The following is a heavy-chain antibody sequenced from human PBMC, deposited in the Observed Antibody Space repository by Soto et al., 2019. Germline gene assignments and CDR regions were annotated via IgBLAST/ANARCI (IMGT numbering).Heavy chain of an antibody. CDR1: GFSLSTSGVG. CDR3: AHSAAAGVPWLLYYFDY. J-gene: IGHJ4*02. D-gene: IGHD6-25*01. Sequence: QITLKESGPTLVKPTQTLTLTCTFSGFSLSTSGVGVGWIRQPPGKALECFALIYWEDDKPYSPSLKSRLTINKDTCKNSVVIRMTNMDHVDTATYCCAHSAAAGVPWLLYYFDYWGQGPLVTVSS. V-gene: IGHV2-5*02. CDR2: IYWEDDK.